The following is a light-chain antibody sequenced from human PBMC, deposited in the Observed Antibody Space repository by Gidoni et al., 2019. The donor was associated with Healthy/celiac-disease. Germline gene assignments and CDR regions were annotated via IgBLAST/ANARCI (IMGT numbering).Light chain of an antibody. V-gene: IGKV3-11*01. CDR2: DAS. CDR1: QSVSSY. CDR3: QQRSNWPWT. Sequence: EIVLTQSPATLSLSPGERATLSCRASQSVSSYLAWYQQKPGQAPRLLIYDASNRATGIPARFSGSGSGTDFTLTISSLEPEDFAVYYCQQRSNWPWTFXQXTKVKIK. J-gene: IGKJ1*01.